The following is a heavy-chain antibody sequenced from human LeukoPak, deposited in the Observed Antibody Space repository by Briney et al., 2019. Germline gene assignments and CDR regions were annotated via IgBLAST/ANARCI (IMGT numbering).Heavy chain of an antibody. CDR2: ISDTT. V-gene: IGHV3-23*01. CDR1: GFTFSTYA. J-gene: IGHJ5*02. Sequence: GGSLRLSCAASGFTFSTYAMRWVRQAPGKGLEWVSSISDTTYYTDSVNGGLTISRDNSKNTLYLQMNSLTTEDTAVYYCAKAQAITGRNLFDPWGQGTLVTVSS. D-gene: IGHD1-20*01. CDR3: AKAQAITGRNLFDP.